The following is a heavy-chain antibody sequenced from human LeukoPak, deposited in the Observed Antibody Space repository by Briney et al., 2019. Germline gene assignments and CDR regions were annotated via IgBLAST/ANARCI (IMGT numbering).Heavy chain of an antibody. D-gene: IGHD6-19*01. V-gene: IGHV3-23*01. CDR1: GFRFSDFT. J-gene: IGHJ4*02. Sequence: PGGSLRLSCAASGFRFSDFTMTWVRQAPGKGPEWVSAIGGRGTSTYYADSLGGRFTISRDNSKDMLYLQMNSLRAEDTAVYYCAKLMGAVAGTLDYWGQGTLVTVSS. CDR3: AKLMGAVAGTLDY. CDR2: IGGRGTST.